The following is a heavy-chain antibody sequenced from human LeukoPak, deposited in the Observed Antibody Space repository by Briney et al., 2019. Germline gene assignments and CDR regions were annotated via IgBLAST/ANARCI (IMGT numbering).Heavy chain of an antibody. Sequence: ASVKVSCKASGYTFTSYTIHWVRQAPGQRLEWMGWINAGNGNTKYSQKFQGRVTITRDTSASTAYMELRSLRSEDTAVYYCARDQITGGYSYGYSTFDYWGQGTLVTVSS. CDR2: INAGNGNT. V-gene: IGHV1-3*01. CDR3: ARDQITGGYSYGYSTFDY. CDR1: GYTFTSYT. D-gene: IGHD5-18*01. J-gene: IGHJ4*02.